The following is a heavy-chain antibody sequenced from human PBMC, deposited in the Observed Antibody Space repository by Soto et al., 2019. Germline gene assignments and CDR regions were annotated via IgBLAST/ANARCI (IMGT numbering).Heavy chain of an antibody. CDR3: TTNYGDYRY. Sequence: GGSLRLSCTASGFTFGDYAMSWVRQAPGQGLEWVGFIRSKAYGGTTEYAASVKGRFTISRDDSKSIAYLQMNSLKTEDTAVYYCTTNYGDYRYWGQGTLVTVSS. J-gene: IGHJ4*02. D-gene: IGHD4-17*01. V-gene: IGHV3-49*04. CDR1: GFTFGDYA. CDR2: IRSKAYGGTT.